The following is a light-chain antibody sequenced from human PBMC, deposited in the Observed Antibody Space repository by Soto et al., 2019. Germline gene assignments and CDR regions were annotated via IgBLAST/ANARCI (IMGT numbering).Light chain of an antibody. J-gene: IGLJ1*01. CDR2: EVS. CDR1: ISDVGGHDY. V-gene: IGLV2-14*01. Sequence: QSALTQPASVSGSPGQSITISCTGTISDVGGHDYVSWYQQHPGKAPKLMIYEVSNRPSGISNRFSGSKSGNTASLTISGLQAEDEADYFCSSYRRGSTLKVFGTGTKLTVL. CDR3: SSYRRGSTLKV.